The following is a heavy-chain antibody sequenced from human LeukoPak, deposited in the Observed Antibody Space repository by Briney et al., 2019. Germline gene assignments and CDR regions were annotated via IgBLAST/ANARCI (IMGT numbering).Heavy chain of an antibody. CDR3: ARGDFVVVITRVVYYFDY. J-gene: IGHJ4*02. CDR2: MNPNSGNT. D-gene: IGHD3-22*01. V-gene: IGHV1-8*01. Sequence: VASVKVSCKASGYTLTSYDINWVRQATGQGLEWMGWMNPNSGNTGYAQKFQGRVTMTRNTSISTAYMELSSLRSEDTAVYYCARGDFVVVITRVVYYFDYWGQGTLVTVSS. CDR1: GYTLTSYD.